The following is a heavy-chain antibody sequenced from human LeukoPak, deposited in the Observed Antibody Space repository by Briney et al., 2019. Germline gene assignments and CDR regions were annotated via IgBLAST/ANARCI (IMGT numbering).Heavy chain of an antibody. CDR3: ARQTGSGLFILP. CDR1: GVSISSSNSY. CDR2: IYYSGNT. Sequence: SETLSLTCTVSGVSISSSNSYWGWIRQPPGKGLEWIGSIYYSGNTYYNASLKSQVSVSIDTSKNRFSLKLTSVTAADTAVYYCARQTGSGLFILPGGQGTLVTVSS. V-gene: IGHV4-39*01. D-gene: IGHD3/OR15-3a*01. J-gene: IGHJ4*02.